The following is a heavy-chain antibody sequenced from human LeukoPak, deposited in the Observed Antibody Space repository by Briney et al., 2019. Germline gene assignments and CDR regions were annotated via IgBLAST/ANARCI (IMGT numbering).Heavy chain of an antibody. J-gene: IGHJ3*01. V-gene: IGHV3-7*01. CDR2: ITPDGSAK. CDR3: ARDTDYAFDV. Sequence: GGSLRLSCAASGFTFSTFWMSWVRQAPGKGLECVANITPDGSAKFYVDSVKGRFTISRDSAKNSLYLQMNTLRAEDTAVYYCARDTDYAFDVWGQGTMVTVSS. CDR1: GFTFSTFW.